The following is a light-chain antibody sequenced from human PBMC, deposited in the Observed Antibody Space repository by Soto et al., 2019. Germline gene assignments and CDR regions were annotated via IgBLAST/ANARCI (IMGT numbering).Light chain of an antibody. CDR3: QHYDSSPYT. CDR2: GVS. CDR1: QSVRNDY. Sequence: EIVLTQSPGTLSLSPGERAILSCRASQSVRNDYLAWYQQRAGQSPRLLIYGVSHRATGIPDRFSGGGSGTDFTLTISRLEPEDFAVYYCQHYDSSPYTFGQGTKLEIK. J-gene: IGKJ2*01. V-gene: IGKV3-20*01.